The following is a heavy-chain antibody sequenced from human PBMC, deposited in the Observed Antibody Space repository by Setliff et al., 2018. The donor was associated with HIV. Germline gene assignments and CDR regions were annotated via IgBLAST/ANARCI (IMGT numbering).Heavy chain of an antibody. CDR1: GYYFPNSW. Sequence: PGESLKISCKGFGYYFPNSWIVWVRQMPGKGLEWMGVIYPGDSDTMYSPVFEGQVTISVDTSINTAYLQWNSLKASDSGIYYCARLVGLTNYWYFDLWGRGTLVTVSS. J-gene: IGHJ2*01. D-gene: IGHD1-26*01. CDR2: IYPGDSDT. CDR3: ARLVGLTNYWYFDL. V-gene: IGHV5-51*01.